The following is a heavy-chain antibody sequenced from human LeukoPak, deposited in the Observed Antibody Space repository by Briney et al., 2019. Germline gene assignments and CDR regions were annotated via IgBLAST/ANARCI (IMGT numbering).Heavy chain of an antibody. CDR1: GFPFSSYA. J-gene: IGHJ5*02. CDR2: INDSGDST. CDR3: ARDSRSMVRAQGHWFDP. Sequence: GGSLRLSCAASGFPFSSYAMSWVRQAPGKGLEWVSTINDSGDSTYYADSVKGRFTISRDNSKNTLYLQMNSLRAEDTAVYYCARDSRSMVRAQGHWFDPWGQGTLVTVSS. V-gene: IGHV3-23*01. D-gene: IGHD3-10*01.